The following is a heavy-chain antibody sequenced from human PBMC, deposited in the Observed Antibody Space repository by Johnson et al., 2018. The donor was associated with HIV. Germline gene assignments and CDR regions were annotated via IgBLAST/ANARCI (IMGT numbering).Heavy chain of an antibody. J-gene: IGHJ3*02. CDR1: GFTFDDYG. V-gene: IGHV3-20*01. CDR2: INWNGGRT. CDR3: ARSLKWELGLPDWDAFDI. D-gene: IGHD1-26*01. Sequence: VQLVESGGVVVRPGGSLRLSCAASGFTFDDYGMSWVRQAPGKGLEWVSGINWNGGRTAYADSVKGRFTISRDNAKNSLYLQMNSLRAEDTALYHSARSLKWELGLPDWDAFDIWGQGTMVTVSS.